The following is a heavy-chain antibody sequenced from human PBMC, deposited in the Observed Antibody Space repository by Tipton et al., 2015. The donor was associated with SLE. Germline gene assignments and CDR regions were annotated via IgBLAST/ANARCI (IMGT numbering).Heavy chain of an antibody. CDR2: IGTAGDT. J-gene: IGHJ6*02. D-gene: IGHD2-2*01. V-gene: IGHV3-13*01. CDR1: GFTFSSYD. CDR3: ARGNQLPGGYGMDV. Sequence: GSLRLSCAASGFTFSSYDMHWVRQATGKGLEWVSAIGTAGDTYYPGSVKGRFTISRENAKNSLYLQMNSLRAGDTAVYYCARGNQLPGGYGMDVWGQGTTVTVSS.